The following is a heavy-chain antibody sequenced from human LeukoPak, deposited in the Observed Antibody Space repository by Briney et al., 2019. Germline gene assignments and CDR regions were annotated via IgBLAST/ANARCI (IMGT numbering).Heavy chain of an antibody. D-gene: IGHD3-3*01. CDR1: GFTFSDAW. Sequence: GGSLRLSCAASGFTFSDAWMSWVRQAPGKGLEWVGRIKSKTDGGTTDYAAPVKGRFTISRDDSKNTLYLQMNSLKTEDTAVYYCTTEPYDFWSDVPYLNWFDPWGQGTLVTVSS. CDR2: IKSKTDGGTT. CDR3: TTEPYDFWSDVPYLNWFDP. V-gene: IGHV3-15*01. J-gene: IGHJ5*02.